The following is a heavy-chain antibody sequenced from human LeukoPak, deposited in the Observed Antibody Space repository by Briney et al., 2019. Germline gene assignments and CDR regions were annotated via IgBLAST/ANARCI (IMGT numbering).Heavy chain of an antibody. V-gene: IGHV4-61*08. CDR3: AREGDSYGHPGCDT. CDR1: GGSVSSGGYY. Sequence: PSQTLSLTCTVSGGSVSSGGYYWSWIRQPPGRGLEWIGYIYYSGNTNYNPSLKSRVTISMDTSKNQVSLKLSSVTAADTAVYYCAREGDSYGHPGCDTWGQGTLVTVSP. CDR2: IYYSGNT. J-gene: IGHJ5*02. D-gene: IGHD5-18*01.